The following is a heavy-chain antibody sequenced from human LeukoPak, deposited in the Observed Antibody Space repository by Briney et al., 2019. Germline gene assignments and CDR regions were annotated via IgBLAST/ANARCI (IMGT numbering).Heavy chain of an antibody. D-gene: IGHD3-3*01. CDR3: ARVASGYDVFDI. Sequence: KPSETLSLTCTVSGGSVSSGSYYWSWIRQPRGKGLEWIGYIYYSGSTNYNPSLKSRVTMSVDTSKNQFSLKLSSVTAADTAVFYCARVASGYDVFDIWGQGTMVTVSS. J-gene: IGHJ3*02. CDR2: IYYSGST. V-gene: IGHV4-61*01. CDR1: GGSVSSGSYY.